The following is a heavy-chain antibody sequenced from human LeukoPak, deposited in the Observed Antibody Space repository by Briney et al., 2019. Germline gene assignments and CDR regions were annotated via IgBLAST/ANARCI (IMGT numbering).Heavy chain of an antibody. V-gene: IGHV3-64*01. D-gene: IGHD3-3*01. CDR1: GFTFSSYA. CDR2: ISSNGGST. J-gene: IGHJ3*02. CDR3: ARSQNDFWSGYPSDDAFDI. Sequence: GGSLRLSCAASGFTFSSYAMHWVRQAPGKGLEYVSAISSNGGSTYYANSVKGRFTISRDNSKNTLYLQMGSLRAEDMAVYYCARSQNDFWSGYPSDDAFDIWGQGTMVTVSS.